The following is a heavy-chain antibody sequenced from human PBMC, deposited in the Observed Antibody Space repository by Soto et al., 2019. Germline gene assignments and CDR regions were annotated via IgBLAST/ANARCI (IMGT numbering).Heavy chain of an antibody. CDR1: GFTFSSYW. CDR3: ARAGYCSSTSCYTLDY. Sequence: PGGSLRLSCAASGFTFSSYWMHWVRQAPGKGRVWVSRINSDGSSTSYADSVKGRFTISRDNAKNRLYLQMNSLRAEDTAVYYCARAGYCSSTSCYTLDYWGQGTLVAVSS. V-gene: IGHV3-74*01. D-gene: IGHD2-2*02. J-gene: IGHJ4*02. CDR2: INSDGSST.